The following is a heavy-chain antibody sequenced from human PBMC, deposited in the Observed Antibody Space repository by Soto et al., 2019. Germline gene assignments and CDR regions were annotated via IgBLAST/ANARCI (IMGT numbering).Heavy chain of an antibody. CDR1: GGSIGSYY. D-gene: IGHD3-3*01. V-gene: IGHV4-59*08. Sequence: SETLSLTCTVSGGSIGSYYWSWIRQPPGKGLEWIGYMHNSGSTKYNPSLKSRVTISADTSKNQFSLKLSSVTAADSAVYYCARGHYDFWSGYFVTIDYWGQGTLVTVSS. J-gene: IGHJ4*02. CDR2: MHNSGST. CDR3: ARGHYDFWSGYFVTIDY.